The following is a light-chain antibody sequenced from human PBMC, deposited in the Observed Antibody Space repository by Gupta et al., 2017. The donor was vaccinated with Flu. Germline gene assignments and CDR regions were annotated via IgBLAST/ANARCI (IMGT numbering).Light chain of an antibody. CDR3: QQYKQTPLT. CDR2: RAS. V-gene: IGKV4-1*01. Sequence: DIVMTQTPDSLAVSLGERATFNCKSSQSVLYSSNNKNYLAWYQQKAGQPPKLLIYRASTRESGVPDRFSGSGSGTDFTLKISSLEAEDVAVYYCQQYKQTPLTFGRGTKVEIK. CDR1: QSVLYSSNNKNY. J-gene: IGKJ4*01.